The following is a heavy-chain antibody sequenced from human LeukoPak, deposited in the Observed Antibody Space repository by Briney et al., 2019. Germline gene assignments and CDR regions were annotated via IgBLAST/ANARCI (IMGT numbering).Heavy chain of an antibody. J-gene: IGHJ4*02. CDR1: GFTFGGYG. CDR3: TRYNNDHFDY. Sequence: GGSLRLSCAGSGFTFGGYGMHWFRQTPGKGLEWVAVIAYDGSRAFYADSVKGRFTVSRDNSKNTMSVQMDDLRAEDTAVYYCTRYNNDHFDYWGQGTLVTVSS. CDR2: IAYDGSRA. D-gene: IGHD1-14*01. V-gene: IGHV3-33*01.